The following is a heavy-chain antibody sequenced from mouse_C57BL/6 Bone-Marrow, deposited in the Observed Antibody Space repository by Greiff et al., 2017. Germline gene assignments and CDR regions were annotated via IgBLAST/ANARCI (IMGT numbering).Heavy chain of an antibody. J-gene: IGHJ1*03. Sequence: QVQLKESGPELVKPGASVKLSCKASGYTFTSYDINWVKQRPGQGLEWIGWIYPRDGSTKYNEKFKGKATLTVDTSSSTAYMELHRLTSVDSAVYCCERLECDGSGGDWYFDVWGTGTTVTVSS. CDR2: IYPRDGST. D-gene: IGHD1-1*01. CDR1: GYTFTSYD. CDR3: ERLECDGSGGDWYFDV. V-gene: IGHV1-85*01.